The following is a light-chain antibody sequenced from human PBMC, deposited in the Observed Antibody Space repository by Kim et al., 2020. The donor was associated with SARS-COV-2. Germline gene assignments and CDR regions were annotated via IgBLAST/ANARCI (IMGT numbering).Light chain of an antibody. CDR3: QQYGSSPQT. J-gene: IGKJ2*01. Sequence: LSPDERATLACRARQSVSSSYLAWYQQKPGQAPRLLIYGASSRATGIPDRFSGSGSGTDFTLTISRLEPEDFAVYYCQQYGSSPQTFGQGTKLEI. CDR1: QSVSSSY. V-gene: IGKV3-20*01. CDR2: GAS.